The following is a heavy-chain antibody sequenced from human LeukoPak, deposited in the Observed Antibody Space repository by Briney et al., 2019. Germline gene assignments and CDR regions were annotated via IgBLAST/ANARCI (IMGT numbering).Heavy chain of an antibody. CDR1: GYTFTSYD. D-gene: IGHD1-26*01. J-gene: IGHJ4*02. CDR2: MNPNSGNT. CDR3: ARSRMGATDFDY. Sequence: ASVKVSCKASGYTFTSYDINWVRQATGQGLEWMGWMNPNSGNTGYAQKFQGRVTMTRNTSISTAYMELSSLRSEDTAVYYCARSRMGATDFDYWGQGTLVTVSS. V-gene: IGHV1-8*01.